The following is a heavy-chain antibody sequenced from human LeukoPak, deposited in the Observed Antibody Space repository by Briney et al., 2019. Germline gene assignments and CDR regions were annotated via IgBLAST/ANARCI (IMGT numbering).Heavy chain of an antibody. CDR1: GFTFSSYA. CDR2: ISYDGSNK. J-gene: IGHJ6*03. D-gene: IGHD1-26*01. CDR3: ARDPYSGNYGPYYYYYMDV. Sequence: GGSLRLSCAASGFTFSSYAMHWVRQAPGKGLEWVAVISYDGSNKKYADSVKGRFTISRDNAKNSLYLQMDSLRVEDTAVYYCARDPYSGNYGPYYYYYMDVWGKGTTVTISS. V-gene: IGHV3-30*04.